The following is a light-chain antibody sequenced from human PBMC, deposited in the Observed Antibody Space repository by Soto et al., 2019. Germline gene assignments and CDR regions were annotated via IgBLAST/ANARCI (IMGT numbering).Light chain of an antibody. CDR3: QQYNSYLYT. CDR2: GAS. V-gene: IGKV1-5*01. Sequence: DIQMTQSPSTLSASVGDRVTITCRASQSISSWLAWYQQKPGKAPKLLIYGASSLESGVPSRFSGSGSGTDFTLTISSLQTDDFATYYFQQYNSYLYTFGQGTKLEIK. J-gene: IGKJ2*01. CDR1: QSISSW.